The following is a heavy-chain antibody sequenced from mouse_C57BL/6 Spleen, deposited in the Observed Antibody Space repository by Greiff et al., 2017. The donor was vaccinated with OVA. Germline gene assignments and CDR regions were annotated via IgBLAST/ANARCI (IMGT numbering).Heavy chain of an antibody. CDR2: INYDGSST. V-gene: IGHV5-16*01. D-gene: IGHD3-3*01. CDR1: GFTFSDYY. CDR3: ARGDPPFAY. J-gene: IGHJ3*01. Sequence: EVKVVESEGGLVQPGSSMKLSCTASGFTFSDYYMAWVRQVPEKGLEWVANINYDGSSTYYLDSLKSRFIISRDNAKNILYLQMSSLKSEDTATYYCARGDPPFAYWGQGTLVTVSA.